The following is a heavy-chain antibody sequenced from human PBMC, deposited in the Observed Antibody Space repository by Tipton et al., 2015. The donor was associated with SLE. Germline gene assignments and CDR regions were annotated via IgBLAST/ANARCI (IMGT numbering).Heavy chain of an antibody. J-gene: IGHJ2*01. CDR3: AKGVYDFWSGYYTGDWYFDL. Sequence: SLRLSCAASGFTFSNYGMHWVRQAPGKGLEWVAVIWYDGSNKYYADSVKGRFTISRDNSKNTLYLQMNSLRAEDTAVYYCAKGVYDFWSGYYTGDWYFDLWGRGTLVTVSS. D-gene: IGHD3-3*01. V-gene: IGHV3-30*18. CDR2: IWYDGSNK. CDR1: GFTFSNYG.